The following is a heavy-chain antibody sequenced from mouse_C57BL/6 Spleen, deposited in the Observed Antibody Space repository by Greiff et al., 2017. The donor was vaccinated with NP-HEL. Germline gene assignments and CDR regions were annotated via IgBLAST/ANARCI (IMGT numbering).Heavy chain of an antibody. D-gene: IGHD1-1*01. CDR2: IYPGDGDT. Sequence: VQLQQSGPELVKPGASVKISCKASGYAFSSSWMNWVKQRPGKGLEWIGRIYPGDGDTNYNGKFKGKATLTADKSSSTAYMQRSSLTSEDSAVYFCARGDYYGSSYVRVSFAYWGQGTLVTVSA. J-gene: IGHJ3*01. CDR3: ARGDYYGSSYVRVSFAY. CDR1: GYAFSSSW. V-gene: IGHV1-82*01.